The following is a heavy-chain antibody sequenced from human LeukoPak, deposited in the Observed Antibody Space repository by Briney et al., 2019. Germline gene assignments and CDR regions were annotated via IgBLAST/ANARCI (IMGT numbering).Heavy chain of an antibody. CDR2: IIPIFGTA. CDR3: ARDGNYGSGSYSNWFDP. D-gene: IGHD3-10*01. J-gene: IGHJ5*02. V-gene: IGHV1-69*06. Sequence: GASVKVSCKASGGTFSSYAISWVRQAPGQGLEWMGGIIPIFGTANYSQKFQGRVTITADKSTSTAYMELSSLRSEDTAVYYCARDGNYGSGSYSNWFDPWGQGTLVTVSS. CDR1: GGTFSSYA.